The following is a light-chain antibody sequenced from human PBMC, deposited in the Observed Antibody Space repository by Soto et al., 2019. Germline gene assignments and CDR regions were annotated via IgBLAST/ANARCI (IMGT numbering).Light chain of an antibody. J-gene: IGLJ1*01. CDR1: GSNIENNY. CDR2: EDN. V-gene: IGLV1-51*02. CDR3: GTWDSSLSVYV. Sequence: QSVLTQPPSVSAAPGQKVTISCSGSGSNIENNYVSWYQQLPGTAPKLLIYEDNKRPSGIPDRFSGSKSGTSATLGITGLQTGDEADYYCGTWDSSLSVYVFGTGTKVTVL.